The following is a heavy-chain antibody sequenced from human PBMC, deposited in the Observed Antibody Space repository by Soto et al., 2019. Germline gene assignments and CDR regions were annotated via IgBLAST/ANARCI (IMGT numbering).Heavy chain of an antibody. J-gene: IGHJ5*02. D-gene: IGHD2-15*01. CDR2: INPSGGST. CDR1: GGTFRSYA. V-gene: IGHV1-46*01. Sequence: ASVKVSCKASGGTFRSYAISWVVQSPLQWLDWMGIINPSGGSTSYAQKFQGRVTMTRDTSTSTVYMELSSLRSEDTAVYYCARGERVYCSGGSCYSLSWFDPWGQGTLVTVSS. CDR3: ARGERVYCSGGSCYSLSWFDP.